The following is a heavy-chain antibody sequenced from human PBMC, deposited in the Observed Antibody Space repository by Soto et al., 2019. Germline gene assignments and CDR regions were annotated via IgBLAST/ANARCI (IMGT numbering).Heavy chain of an antibody. CDR3: ARSVEGHFDY. D-gene: IGHD6-19*01. V-gene: IGHV3-48*02. CDR2: ITSDTNTI. J-gene: IGHJ4*02. CDR1: GFPFSIYS. Sequence: EVQLVESVGGLVQPGGSLRLTCVASGFPFSIYSMNWVRQAPGKGLEWSSYITSDTNTIKYADSVKGRFTISRDNAKNLVYLQMTSLRDEDTAVYFCARSVEGHFDYWGQGTVGTVSS.